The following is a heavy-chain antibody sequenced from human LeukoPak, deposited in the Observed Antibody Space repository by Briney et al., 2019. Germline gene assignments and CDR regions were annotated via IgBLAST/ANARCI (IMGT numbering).Heavy chain of an antibody. D-gene: IGHD5-18*01. CDR1: GFTFSSYG. CDR3: AEDAGYSSPGFDY. CDR2: IRYDGSNK. Sequence: GGSLRLSCAASGFTFSSYGMHWVRQAPGKGLEWVAFIRYDGSNKYYADSVKGRFTISRDNSKNTLYLQMNSLRAEDTAVYYCAEDAGYSSPGFDYWGQGTLVTVSS. V-gene: IGHV3-30*02. J-gene: IGHJ4*02.